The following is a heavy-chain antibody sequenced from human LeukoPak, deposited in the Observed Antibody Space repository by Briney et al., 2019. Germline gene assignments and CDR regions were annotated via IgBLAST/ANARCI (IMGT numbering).Heavy chain of an antibody. CDR2: TYYRSKWYN. D-gene: IGHD2-15*01. CDR1: GDSVSSNSAT. Sequence: SQTLSLTCAISGDSVSSNSATWNWIRQSPSRGLEWLGRTYYRSKWYNDYAVSVKSRITINPDTSKNQFSLQLNSVTPEDTAVYYCARDSSNRILSRQSFRYYYYMDVWGKGTTVTVSS. V-gene: IGHV6-1*01. J-gene: IGHJ6*03. CDR3: ARDSSNRILSRQSFRYYYYMDV.